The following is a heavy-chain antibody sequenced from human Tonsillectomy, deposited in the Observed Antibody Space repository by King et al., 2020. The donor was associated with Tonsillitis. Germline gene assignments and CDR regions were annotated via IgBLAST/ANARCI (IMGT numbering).Heavy chain of an antibody. CDR1: GFTFDEYA. CDR3: AKDNVVVPALTKGGLDS. Sequence: VQLVESGGGWVQPGRSLRLSCAASGFTFDEYAIHWVRQVPGKGLEWVSRISWNSGGIDYAGSVKGRCTVSSDNARHSRFLQMNSLRAEDTALYYCAKDNVVVPALTKGGLDSWGQGTLVTVSS. J-gene: IGHJ4*02. D-gene: IGHD2-2*01. CDR2: ISWNSGGI. V-gene: IGHV3-9*01.